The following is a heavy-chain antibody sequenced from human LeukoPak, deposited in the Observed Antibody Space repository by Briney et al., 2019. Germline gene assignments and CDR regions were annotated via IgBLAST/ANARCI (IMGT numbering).Heavy chain of an antibody. V-gene: IGHV3-48*01. CDR3: AKDRDYGDYPSAYYYYMDV. CDR1: AFTFSDYS. Sequence: GGSLRLSCTASAFTFSDYSMNWVRQAPGKGLEWISCISGRSSTIYYADSVKGRFTISRDNSKNMLYLQMNSLRAEDTAVYHCAKDRDYGDYPSAYYYYMDVWGKGTTVTVSS. D-gene: IGHD4-17*01. J-gene: IGHJ6*03. CDR2: ISGRSSTI.